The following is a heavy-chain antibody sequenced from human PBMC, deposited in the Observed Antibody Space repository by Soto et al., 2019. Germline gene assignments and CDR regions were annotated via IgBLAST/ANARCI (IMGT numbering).Heavy chain of an antibody. D-gene: IGHD3-10*01. CDR3: ARERTYYGSGNNKVALDY. CDR2: ISAYNGNT. V-gene: IGHV1-18*04. Sequence: ASLKVSCKASGYTFTSYVISWVRQAPGQGLEWMGWISAYNGNTNYAQKLQGRATMTTDTSTSTAYMELRSLRSDDTAVYYCARERTYYGSGNNKVALDYWGQGTLVTVSS. CDR1: GYTFTSYV. J-gene: IGHJ4*02.